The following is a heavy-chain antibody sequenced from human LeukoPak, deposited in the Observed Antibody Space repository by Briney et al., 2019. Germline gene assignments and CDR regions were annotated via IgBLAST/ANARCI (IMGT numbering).Heavy chain of an antibody. CDR2: INHSGST. V-gene: IGHV4-34*01. CDR3: ARDKGYSYGPYYYYYGMDV. J-gene: IGHJ6*02. D-gene: IGHD5-18*01. Sequence: PSETLSLTCTVSGGSISSYYWSWIRQPPGKGLEWIGEINHSGSTNYNPSLKSRVTISVDTSKNQFSLKLSSVTAADTAVYYCARDKGYSYGPYYYYYGMDVWGQGTTVTVSS. CDR1: GGSISSYY.